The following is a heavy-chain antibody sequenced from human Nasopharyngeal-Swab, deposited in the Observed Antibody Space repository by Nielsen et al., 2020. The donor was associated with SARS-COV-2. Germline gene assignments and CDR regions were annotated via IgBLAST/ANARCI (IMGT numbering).Heavy chain of an antibody. CDR3: AGNHDNTF. Sequence: GESLKISCAASGFTFNSYAMSWVRQAPGKGLEWVANIKPDGSEKYYVDSVKGRFTISRDNARNSLFLQMDSLRVEDTAIYYCAGNHDNTFWGQGNLVAVS. D-gene: IGHD3-22*01. CDR1: GFTFNSYA. CDR2: IKPDGSEK. V-gene: IGHV3-7*03. J-gene: IGHJ4*02.